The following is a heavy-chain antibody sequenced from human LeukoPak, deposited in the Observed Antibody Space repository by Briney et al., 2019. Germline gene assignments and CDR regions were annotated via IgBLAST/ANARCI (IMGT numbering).Heavy chain of an antibody. Sequence: QSGGSLRLSCAASGFTFSSYSMNWVRQAPGKGLEWVSYISSGGSTIYYADSVKGRFTISRDNAKNSLYLQMNSLRAEDTAVYYCARDGVGPYYMDVWGKGTTVTISS. D-gene: IGHD1-26*01. CDR3: ARDGVGPYYMDV. CDR1: GFTFSSYS. CDR2: ISSGGSTI. J-gene: IGHJ6*03. V-gene: IGHV3-48*04.